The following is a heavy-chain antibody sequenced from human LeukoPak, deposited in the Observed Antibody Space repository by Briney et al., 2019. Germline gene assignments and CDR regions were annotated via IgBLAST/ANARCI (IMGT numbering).Heavy chain of an antibody. D-gene: IGHD2-21*02. CDR3: ARVGHDCGGDCYSPWFDP. J-gene: IGHJ5*02. CDR1: GGSISSSSYY. V-gene: IGHV4-39*07. CDR2: INHSGST. Sequence: PSETLSLTCTVSGGSISSSSYYWGWIRQPPGKGLEWIGEINHSGSTNYNPSLKSRVTISVDTSKNQFSLKLTSVTAADTAVYYCARVGHDCGGDCYSPWFDPWGQGTLVTVSS.